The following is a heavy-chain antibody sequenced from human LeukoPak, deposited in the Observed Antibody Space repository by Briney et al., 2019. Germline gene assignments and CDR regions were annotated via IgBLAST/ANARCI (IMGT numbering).Heavy chain of an antibody. CDR3: AREGKLTGYFGGLGFDY. V-gene: IGHV4-59*01. J-gene: IGHJ4*02. D-gene: IGHD6-19*01. CDR2: IYDSGST. CDR1: GGSISSYY. Sequence: SETLSLTCTVSGGSISSYYWSWIRQPPGKGLEWIGHIYDSGSTNYNPSLKSRVTISVDTSKNQFSLKLNAVTAADTAVYYCAREGKLTGYFGGLGFDYWGQGILVTVSS.